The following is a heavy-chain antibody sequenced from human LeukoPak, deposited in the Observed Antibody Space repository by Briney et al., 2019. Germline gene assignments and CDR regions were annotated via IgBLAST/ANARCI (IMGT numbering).Heavy chain of an antibody. V-gene: IGHV3-23*01. CDR2: ISGSGGST. Sequence: GGSLRLSCAASGFTFSSYGMSWVRQAPGKGLEWVSAISGSGGSTYYANSVKGRFTISRDNSKNTLYLQMNSLRAEDTAVYYCAKDRRAGSYDYWGQGTLVTVSS. CDR1: GFTFSSYG. D-gene: IGHD3-10*01. CDR3: AKDRRAGSYDY. J-gene: IGHJ4*02.